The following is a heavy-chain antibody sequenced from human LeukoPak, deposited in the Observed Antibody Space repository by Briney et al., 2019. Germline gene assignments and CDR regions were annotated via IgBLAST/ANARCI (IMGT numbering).Heavy chain of an antibody. V-gene: IGHV3-74*01. Sequence: GGSLRLSCAASGFTFSSYWMHWVRQAPGKGLVWVSRINSDGSSTSYADSVKGRFTISRDNAKNTLYLQMNSLRAEDTAVYYCARKKATDYCYYYYGMDVWGQGTTVTVSS. J-gene: IGHJ6*02. CDR3: ARKKATDYCYYYYGMDV. CDR2: INSDGSST. CDR1: GFTFSSYW. D-gene: IGHD5-24*01.